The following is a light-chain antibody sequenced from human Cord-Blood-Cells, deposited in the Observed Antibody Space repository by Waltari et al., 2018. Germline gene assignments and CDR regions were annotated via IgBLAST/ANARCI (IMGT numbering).Light chain of an antibody. CDR2: AAS. Sequence: VIRMTQSPSLLSASTGDRVTISCRISQGISSYLAWYQQKPGKAPELLIYAASTLQSGVPSRFSGSGSGTDFTLTISCLQSEDFATYYCQQYYSFPRTFGQGTKVEIK. CDR1: QGISSY. J-gene: IGKJ1*01. CDR3: QQYYSFPRT. V-gene: IGKV1D-8*01.